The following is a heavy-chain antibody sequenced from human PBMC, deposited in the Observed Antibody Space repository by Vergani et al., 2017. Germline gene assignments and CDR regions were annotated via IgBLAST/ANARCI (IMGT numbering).Heavy chain of an antibody. Sequence: EVQLVESGGGLVQPGRSLRLSCAASGFTFDDYAMQWVRQAPGKGREWVSGISWNSGSIGYADSVKGRFTISRDNAKNSLYLQMNSLRAEDTALYYCAKGGSSSSWGQGTLVTVSS. V-gene: IGHV3-9*01. CDR3: AKGGSSSS. CDR1: GFTFDDYA. D-gene: IGHD6-13*01. J-gene: IGHJ4*02. CDR2: ISWNSGSI.